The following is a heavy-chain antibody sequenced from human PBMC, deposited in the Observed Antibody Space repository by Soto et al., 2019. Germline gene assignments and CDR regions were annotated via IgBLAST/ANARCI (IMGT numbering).Heavy chain of an antibody. J-gene: IGHJ6*02. CDR1: GGSISSSSYY. CDR3: ARRGGGAMVYYYYGMDV. CDR2: IYYSGST. D-gene: IGHD5-18*01. Sequence: SETLSLTCTVSGGSISSSSYYWGWIRQPPGKGLEWIGSIYYSGSTYYNPSLKSRVTISVDTSKNQFSLKLSSVTAADTAVYYCARRGGGAMVYYYYGMDVWGQGTTVTVSS. V-gene: IGHV4-39*01.